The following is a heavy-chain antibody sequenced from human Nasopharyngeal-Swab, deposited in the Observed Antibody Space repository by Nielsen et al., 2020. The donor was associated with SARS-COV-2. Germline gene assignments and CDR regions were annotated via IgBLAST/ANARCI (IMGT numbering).Heavy chain of an antibody. CDR3: AKDGSYWFDY. CDR1: GFTFSSYG. Sequence: RGSLRLSCAASGFTFSSYGMHWVRQAPGKGLEWVAVISYDGSNKYYADSVKGRFTISRDNSKNTLYLQMNSLRAEDTAVYYCAKDGSYWFDYWGQGTLVTVSS. D-gene: IGHD1-26*01. J-gene: IGHJ4*02. V-gene: IGHV3-30*18. CDR2: ISYDGSNK.